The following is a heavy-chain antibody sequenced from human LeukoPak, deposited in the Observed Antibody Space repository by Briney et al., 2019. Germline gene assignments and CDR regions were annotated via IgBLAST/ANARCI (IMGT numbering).Heavy chain of an antibody. Sequence: GRSLRLSCAASGFTFDDYAMHWVRQAPGKGLEWVSGISWNSGSIGYADSVKGRFTISRDNAKNPLYLQMNSLRAEDTALYYCAKDDGSGANYYYSMDVWGQGTTVTVSS. CDR2: ISWNSGSI. CDR3: AKDDGSGANYYYSMDV. CDR1: GFTFDDYA. J-gene: IGHJ6*02. V-gene: IGHV3-9*01. D-gene: IGHD3-10*01.